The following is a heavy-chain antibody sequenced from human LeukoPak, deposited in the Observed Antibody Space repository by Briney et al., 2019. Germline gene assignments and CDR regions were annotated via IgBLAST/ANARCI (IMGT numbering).Heavy chain of an antibody. CDR1: GGSISSSSYY. CDR3: ARSSEGWQLGYYYYMDV. D-gene: IGHD4-23*01. CDR2: IYYSGST. V-gene: IGHV4-39*01. J-gene: IGHJ6*03. Sequence: SETLSLTCTVSGGSISSSSYYWGWIRQPPGKGLEWIGSIYYSGSTYYNPSLKSRVTISVDTSKNQFSLKLSSVTAADTAVYYCARSSEGWQLGYYYYMDVWGKGTTVTISS.